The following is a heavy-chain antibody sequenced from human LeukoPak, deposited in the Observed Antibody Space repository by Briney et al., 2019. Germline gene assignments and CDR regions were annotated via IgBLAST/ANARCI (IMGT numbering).Heavy chain of an antibody. Sequence: ASVKVSCKASRYTFTGYYMHWVRQAPGQGPEWMGWINPNSGGTNYAQKFQGWVTMTRDTSISTAYMELSRLRSDDTAVYYCARNRFGGVIDYGMDVWGKGTTVTVSS. V-gene: IGHV1-2*04. CDR1: RYTFTGYY. CDR3: ARNRFGGVIDYGMDV. D-gene: IGHD3-16*02. CDR2: INPNSGGT. J-gene: IGHJ6*04.